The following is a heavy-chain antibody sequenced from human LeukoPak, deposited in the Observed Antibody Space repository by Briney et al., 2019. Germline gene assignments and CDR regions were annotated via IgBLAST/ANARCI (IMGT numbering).Heavy chain of an antibody. D-gene: IGHD6-13*01. J-gene: IGHJ4*02. CDR2: IKTDGSEK. V-gene: IGHV3-7*01. CDR3: TRDWGGVAAGIDY. CDR1: GFTFSSFW. Sequence: GGSLRLSCAASGFTFSSFWMSWVRQAPGKGLEWVANIKTDGSEKYYVDSVKGRFTISRDNAKNSLSLQMNSLSAEDTAVHYCTRDWGGVAAGIDYWGQGTLVTVSS.